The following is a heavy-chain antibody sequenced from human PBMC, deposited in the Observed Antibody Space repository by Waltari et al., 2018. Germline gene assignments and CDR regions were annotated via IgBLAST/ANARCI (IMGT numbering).Heavy chain of an antibody. Sequence: QVKLVQSGAEVKKPGASVRVSCKASGYTFTKYYIHWVGQAPGQGLEWMGRINPKSGHANYTHPFQGRGIMTRDTSINTAYLEVTGLTSDDTAIFYCATANILGFGTFDYWGQGTLVSVSS. CDR1: GYTFTKYY. CDR2: INPKSGHA. D-gene: IGHD3-10*01. J-gene: IGHJ4*02. V-gene: IGHV1-2*06. CDR3: ATANILGFGTFDY.